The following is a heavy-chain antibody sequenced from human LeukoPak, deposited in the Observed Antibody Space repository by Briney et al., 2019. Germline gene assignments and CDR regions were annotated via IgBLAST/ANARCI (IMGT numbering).Heavy chain of an antibody. D-gene: IGHD2-2*01. J-gene: IGHJ4*02. CDR1: GYTFTSYY. CDR2: INPSGGST. V-gene: IGHV1-46*01. Sequence: ASVKVSCKASGYTFTSYYMHWVRQAPGQGLEWMGIINPSGGSTCYAQKFQGRVTMTRDTSTSTVYMELSSLRSEDTAVYYCARGRWDIVVVPAAMAYYFDYWGQGTLVTVSS. CDR3: ARGRWDIVVVPAAMAYYFDY.